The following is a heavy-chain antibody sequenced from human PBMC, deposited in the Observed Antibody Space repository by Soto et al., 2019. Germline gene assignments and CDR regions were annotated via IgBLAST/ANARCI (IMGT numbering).Heavy chain of an antibody. D-gene: IGHD5-12*01. J-gene: IGHJ5*01. CDR3: VREDGYSGWFDY. CDR1: GDSMSNKY. V-gene: IGHV4-59*01. Sequence: QVQLQESGPGLVKPSETLSLTCTVSGDSMSNKYWSWIRQPPGRGLEWIGYIHYRGSTDYNPSLKSRATILIDMSENQFFLMLSSVTAADTAVYYCVREDGYSGWFDYWGQGSLVTVSS. CDR2: IHYRGST.